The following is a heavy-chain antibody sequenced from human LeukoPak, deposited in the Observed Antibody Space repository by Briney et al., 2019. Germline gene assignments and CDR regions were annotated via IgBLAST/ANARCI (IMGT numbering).Heavy chain of an antibody. D-gene: IGHD1-1*01. CDR3: AKANWVSNADAAW. CDR2: IGASGADT. CDR1: GFIFSSYA. Sequence: GGSLRLSCEASGFIFSSYAMAWVRQAPGKGLDWVSVIGASGADTYYSDSAKGRFTVSRDDSRNTVYLQMSNLRVEDTAIYYCAKANWVSNADAAWWGQGTQVTVSS. V-gene: IGHV3-23*01. J-gene: IGHJ4*02.